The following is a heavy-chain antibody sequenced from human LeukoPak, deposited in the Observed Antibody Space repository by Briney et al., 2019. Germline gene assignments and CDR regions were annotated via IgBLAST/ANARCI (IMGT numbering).Heavy chain of an antibody. V-gene: IGHV3-33*01. CDR1: EFTLSSYG. J-gene: IGHJ4*02. CDR3: ATPVHDASLDY. Sequence: PGGSLRLSRASSEFTLSSYGMHWVRQAPRKGREWVAVIWYDGSNQYYADSVKGRVTIYRDNSKNTLYLQMNSLRAEDTAVYYCATPVHDASLDYWGQGTLVTVSS. CDR2: IWYDGSNQ. D-gene: IGHD2-2*01.